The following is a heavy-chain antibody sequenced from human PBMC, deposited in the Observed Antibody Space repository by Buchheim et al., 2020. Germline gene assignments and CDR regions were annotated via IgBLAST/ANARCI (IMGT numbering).Heavy chain of an antibody. Sequence: QLQLQESGPGLVKPSETLSLTCTVSGGAISSSSYYWGWIRQPPGKGLEWIGSIYFSGSTYYNPSLKSRVTMSVATSKNQFSLKLSSVTAADTAVYYCARLGSFKVDTAMVTFDYWGQGTL. D-gene: IGHD5-18*01. CDR2: IYFSGST. CDR1: GGAISSSSYY. CDR3: ARLGSFKVDTAMVTFDY. V-gene: IGHV4-39*01. J-gene: IGHJ4*02.